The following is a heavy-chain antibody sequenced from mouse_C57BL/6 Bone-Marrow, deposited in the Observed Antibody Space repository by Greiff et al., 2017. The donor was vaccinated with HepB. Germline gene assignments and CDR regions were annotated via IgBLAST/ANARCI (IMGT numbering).Heavy chain of an antibody. Sequence: EVQLQESGPGLVKPSQSLSLTCSVTGYSITSGYYWNWIRQFPGNKLEWMGYISYDGSNNYNPSLKTRISITRDTSKNQFFLKLNSVTTEDTATYYCARESYYYTFDYWGQGTTLTVSS. D-gene: IGHD1-1*01. CDR2: ISYDGSN. J-gene: IGHJ2*01. V-gene: IGHV3-6*01. CDR3: ARESYYYTFDY. CDR1: GYSITSGYY.